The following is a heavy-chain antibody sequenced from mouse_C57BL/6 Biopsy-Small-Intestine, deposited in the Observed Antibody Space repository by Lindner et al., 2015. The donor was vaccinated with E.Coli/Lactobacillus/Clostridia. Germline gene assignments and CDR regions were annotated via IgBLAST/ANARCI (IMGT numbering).Heavy chain of an antibody. CDR2: ITPNYGTT. D-gene: IGHD2-1*01. CDR3: ARNGNYFDY. V-gene: IGHV1-39*01. Sequence: QLQESGPELVKPGVSVKISCKASGYSFTDYNMNWVKQSNGKSLEWIGVITPNYGTTIYNQKFKGRATLTVDQSSSTAYMQLNSLTSEDSAVYFCARNGNYFDYWGQGTTLTVSS. CDR1: GYSFTDYN. J-gene: IGHJ2*01.